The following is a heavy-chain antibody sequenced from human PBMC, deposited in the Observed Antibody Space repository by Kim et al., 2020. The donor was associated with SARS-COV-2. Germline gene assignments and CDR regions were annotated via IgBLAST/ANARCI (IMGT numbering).Heavy chain of an antibody. CDR1: GFTFSYYA. Sequence: GGSLRLSCVASGFTFSYYAINCVRQAPGKGLEWVSSISSSSSYIYYADSVKGRFTISRDNAKNSLYLQMNSLRAEDTAVYYCARDLTLKSIAASDYGMDVWGQGTTVTVSS. V-gene: IGHV3-21*01. CDR3: ARDLTLKSIAASDYGMDV. CDR2: ISSSSSYI. J-gene: IGHJ6*02. D-gene: IGHD6-6*01.